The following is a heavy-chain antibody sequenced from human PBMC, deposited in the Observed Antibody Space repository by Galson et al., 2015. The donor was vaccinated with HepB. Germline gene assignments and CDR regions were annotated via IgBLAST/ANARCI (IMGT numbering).Heavy chain of an antibody. CDR2: ISSSGSTPTTI. CDR3: ARDFKMDV. J-gene: IGHJ6*04. V-gene: IGHV3-48*01. CDR1: GFTLSTYA. Sequence: SLRLSCAASGFTLSTYAMNWVRQAPGKGLEWVAYISSSGSTPTTIYYADSVTGRFTISRDSAKNSLYLQMNSLRAEDTAVYYCARDFKMDVWGKGTTVTVSS.